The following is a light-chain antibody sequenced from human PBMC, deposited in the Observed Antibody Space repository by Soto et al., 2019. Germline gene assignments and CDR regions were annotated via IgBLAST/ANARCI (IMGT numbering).Light chain of an antibody. J-gene: IGKJ4*01. CDR1: QSINNW. CDR3: QQASRFPLT. CDR2: TTS. V-gene: IGKV1-12*01. Sequence: DIPMTQSPSSVSASVGDRVTITCRASQSINNWLAWYQQKPGKAPKVVIYTTSILQSGVPSRFSGSRSGTDFTLTISSLQPEDFATYYCQQASRFPLTFGGGTKVEIK.